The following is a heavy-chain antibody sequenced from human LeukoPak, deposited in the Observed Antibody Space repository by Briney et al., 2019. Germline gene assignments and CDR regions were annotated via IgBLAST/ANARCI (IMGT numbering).Heavy chain of an antibody. CDR3: ARANYYGSGTDYYYYYYGMDV. Sequence: SETLSLTCAVYGGSFSGYYWSWIRQPPGKGLEWIGEINHSGSTNYNPSLKSRVTISVDTSKNQFSLKLSSVTAADTAVYYCARANYYGSGTDYYYYYYGMDVWGQETTVTVSS. CDR2: INHSGST. J-gene: IGHJ6*02. D-gene: IGHD3-10*01. CDR1: GGSFSGYY. V-gene: IGHV4-34*01.